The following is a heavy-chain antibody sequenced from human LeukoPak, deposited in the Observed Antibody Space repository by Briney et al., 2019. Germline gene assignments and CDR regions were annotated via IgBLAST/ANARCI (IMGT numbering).Heavy chain of an antibody. CDR1: GGSISSYY. J-gene: IGHJ6*02. CDR2: IYTSGST. CDR3: ARAGYSYGYLYYYYGMDV. D-gene: IGHD5-18*01. V-gene: IGHV4-4*07. Sequence: PSETLSLTCTVSGGSISSYYWSWIRQPAGKGLEWIGRIYTSGSTNYNPSLKSRVTMSVDTSKNQFSLKLSSVTAADTAVYYCARAGYSYGYLYYYYGMDVWGQGTTVTVSS.